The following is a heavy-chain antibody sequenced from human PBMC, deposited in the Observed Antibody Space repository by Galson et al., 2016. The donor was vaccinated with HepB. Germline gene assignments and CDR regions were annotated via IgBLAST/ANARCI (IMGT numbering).Heavy chain of an antibody. D-gene: IGHD2-2*01. CDR1: GGSISSSNYF. V-gene: IGHV4-39*01. CDR2: FYNSGST. Sequence: SETLSLTCTVSGGSISSSNYFWGWIRQPPGKGLEWIGYFYNSGSTSYNPSLQSRVTISVDTSKNRISLKLSSVTAADTAVYHCARLYCSSTSCCGYCGMDVWGQGTTVTVSS. J-gene: IGHJ6*02. CDR3: ARLYCSSTSCCGYCGMDV.